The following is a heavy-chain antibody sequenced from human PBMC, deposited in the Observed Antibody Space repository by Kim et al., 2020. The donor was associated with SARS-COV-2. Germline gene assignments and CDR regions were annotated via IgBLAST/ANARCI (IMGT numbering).Heavy chain of an antibody. CDR1: GFTFSDAW. Sequence: GGSLRLSCAASGFTFSDAWMNWVRQAPGKGLEWVGRIKSKGDAEATDYGTPVKGRFSVSRDDSKNMMFLQMNNLKTEDTAVYYCTTDRKEDYDETPVWSWGPKRRRRSYHYGMDIWGQGTTVIVSS. CDR3: TTDRKEDYDETPVWSWGPKRRRRSYHYGMDI. D-gene: IGHD3-3*01. J-gene: IGHJ6*02. CDR2: IKSKGDAEAT. V-gene: IGHV3-15*05.